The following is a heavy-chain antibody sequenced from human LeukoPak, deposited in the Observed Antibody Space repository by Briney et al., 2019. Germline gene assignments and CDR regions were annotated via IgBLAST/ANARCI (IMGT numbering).Heavy chain of an antibody. Sequence: PGGSLRLSCAASGFTFSSYAMTWVRQAPGKGLEWVSSISVNSGTTYYADSVKGRFTISRDSSKNTLYLQMNSLRAEDTAVYYCVKGGGNVRRYFEYWGQGTLVTVSS. CDR3: VKGGGNVRRYFEY. D-gene: IGHD4-23*01. CDR1: GFTFSSYA. J-gene: IGHJ4*02. V-gene: IGHV3-23*01. CDR2: ISVNSGTT.